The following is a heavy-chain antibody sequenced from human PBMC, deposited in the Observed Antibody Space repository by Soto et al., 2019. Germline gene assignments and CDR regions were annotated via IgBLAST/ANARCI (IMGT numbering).Heavy chain of an antibody. CDR2: IRSGRYGGTA. CDR3: STTPRNGHGHPFAC. V-gene: IGHV3-49*03. D-gene: IGHD2-8*01. J-gene: IGHJ4*02. Sequence: PGGSLRLSCSGSGFTFGDYAVSWFRQTPGKGLECVGFIRSGRYGGTADYAASVQGRFTISRDDSRSVAYLQMSSLKSEDTGVQLCSTTPRNGHGHPFACWGQGTLVTVSS. CDR1: GFTFGDYA.